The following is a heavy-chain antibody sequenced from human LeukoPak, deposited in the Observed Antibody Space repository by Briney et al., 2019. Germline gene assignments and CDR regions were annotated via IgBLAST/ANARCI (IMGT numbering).Heavy chain of an antibody. D-gene: IGHD3-10*01. CDR2: IVVGSGNT. V-gene: IGHV1-58*02. Sequence: ASVKVSCKASGFTFTSSAMQWVRQARGQRLEWIGWIVVGSGNTNYAQKFQERVTITRDMSTSTAYMEPSSLRSEDTAVYYCAAGRKGYYGYDNWFDPWGQGTLVTVSS. CDR3: AAGRKGYYGYDNWFDP. CDR1: GFTFTSSA. J-gene: IGHJ5*02.